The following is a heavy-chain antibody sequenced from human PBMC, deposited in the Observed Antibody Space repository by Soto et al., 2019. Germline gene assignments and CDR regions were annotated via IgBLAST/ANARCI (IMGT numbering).Heavy chain of an antibody. CDR1: GGSISSSSYY. J-gene: IGHJ5*02. CDR2: IYYSGST. Sequence: PSETLSLTCTVSGGSISSSSYYWGWIRQPPGKGLEWIGSIYYSGSTYYNPSLKSRVTISVDTSKNQFSLKLSSVTAADTAVYYRARQEEWIAAAAAWGQGTLVTVSS. CDR3: ARQEEWIAAAAA. V-gene: IGHV4-39*01. D-gene: IGHD6-13*01.